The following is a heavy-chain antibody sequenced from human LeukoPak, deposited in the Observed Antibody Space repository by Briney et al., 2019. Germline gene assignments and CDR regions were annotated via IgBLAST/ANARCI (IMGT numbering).Heavy chain of an antibody. Sequence: SQTLSLTCTVSGASISSGSYSWSWIRQPAGKGLEWIRRIYNSGSTNYNSSLKRRVTISVDTSKNQFSLKLSSVTAADTAVYYCARGGSSWEFYYYYYMDVWGKGTTVTVSS. CDR1: GASISSGSYS. J-gene: IGHJ6*03. CDR2: IYNSGST. D-gene: IGHD6-13*01. V-gene: IGHV4-61*02. CDR3: ARGGSSWEFYYYYYMDV.